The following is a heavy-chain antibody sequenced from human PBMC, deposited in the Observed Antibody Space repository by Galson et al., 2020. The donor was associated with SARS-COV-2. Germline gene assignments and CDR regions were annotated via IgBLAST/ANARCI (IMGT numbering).Heavy chain of an antibody. CDR1: GFTFSSYE. CDR2: ISSGSTI. V-gene: IGHV3-48*03. CDR3: ARGPLSPFEY. J-gene: IGHJ4*02. Sequence: GGSLRLSCAASGFTFSSYEMNWVRQAPGKGLEWVSYISSGSTIFYADSVKGRFTISRDNAKNALFLQMNSLRDEDTAVYYCARGPLSPFEYWGQGTLVTVSS.